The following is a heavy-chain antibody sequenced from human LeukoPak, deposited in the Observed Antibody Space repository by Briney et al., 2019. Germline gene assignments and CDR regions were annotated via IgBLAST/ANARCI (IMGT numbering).Heavy chain of an antibody. D-gene: IGHD3-10*01. V-gene: IGHV4-4*02. J-gene: IGHJ4*02. Sequence: SETLSLTCAVSGGSISSSNWWSWVRQPPGKGLEWIGEIYHSGSTNYNPSLKSRVTISVDKSKNQFSLKLSSVTAADTAVYYCARVLYYGSGSYYEDYWGQGTLVTVSS. CDR1: GGSISSSNW. CDR3: ARVLYYGSGSYYEDY. CDR2: IYHSGST.